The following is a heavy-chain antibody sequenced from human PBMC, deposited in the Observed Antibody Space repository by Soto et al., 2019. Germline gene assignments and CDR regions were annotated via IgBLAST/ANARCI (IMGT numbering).Heavy chain of an antibody. CDR3: GRVPLDGNYANGVDV. D-gene: IGHD4-17*01. Sequence: GGSLRLSCAASGFNFNTYWMYWVRQAPGKGLEWVVNTDTDGSRKNYVDSVKGRFIISRDNAKNSLFLQMNSLGADDTAVYYCGRVPLDGNYANGVDVWGQGTTVTVSS. V-gene: IGHV3-7*03. CDR2: TDTDGSRK. CDR1: GFNFNTYW. J-gene: IGHJ6*02.